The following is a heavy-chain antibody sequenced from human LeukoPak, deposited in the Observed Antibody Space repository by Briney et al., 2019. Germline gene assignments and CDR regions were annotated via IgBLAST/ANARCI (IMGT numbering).Heavy chain of an antibody. D-gene: IGHD1-26*01. CDR2: IYHSGST. CDR3: ARIDGSYFFDY. J-gene: IGHJ4*02. CDR1: GYSISSGYY. Sequence: PSETLSLTCTVSGYSISSGYYWGWIRQPPGKGLEWIGSIYHSGSTYYNPPLKSRVTISVDTSKNQFSLKLSSVTAADTAVYYCARIDGSYFFDYWGQGTLVTVSS. V-gene: IGHV4-38-2*02.